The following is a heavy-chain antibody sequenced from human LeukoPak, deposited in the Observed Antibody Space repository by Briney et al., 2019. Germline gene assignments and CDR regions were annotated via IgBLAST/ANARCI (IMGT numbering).Heavy chain of an antibody. CDR3: ARDDPGDSSGYYYY. CDR1: GYTFTSYG. J-gene: IGHJ4*02. D-gene: IGHD3-22*01. Sequence: ASVKVSCKASGYTFTSYGISWVRQAPGQGLEWMGWISAYNGNTNYAQKLQGRVTMTTDTSTSTAYMELRSLRSDDTAVYYCARDDPGDSSGYYYYWGQGTLVTVSS. CDR2: ISAYNGNT. V-gene: IGHV1-18*01.